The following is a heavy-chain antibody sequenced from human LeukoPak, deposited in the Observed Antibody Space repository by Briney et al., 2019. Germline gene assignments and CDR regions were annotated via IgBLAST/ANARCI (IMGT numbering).Heavy chain of an antibody. V-gene: IGHV3-72*01. Sequence: GGSLRLSCAASGFTFSDHYMDWVRQAPGKGLEWVGRTRNKANSYTTEYAASVKGRFTISRDDSKNSLYLQMNSLKTEDTAVYYCAREIVVVPAPDVYYFDYWGQGTLVTVSS. CDR2: TRNKANSYTT. J-gene: IGHJ4*02. CDR3: AREIVVVPAPDVYYFDY. CDR1: GFTFSDHY. D-gene: IGHD2-2*01.